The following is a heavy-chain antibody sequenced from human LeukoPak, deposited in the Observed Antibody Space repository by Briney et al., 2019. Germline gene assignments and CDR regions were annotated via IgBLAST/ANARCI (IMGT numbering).Heavy chain of an antibody. CDR1: GFTFGDYA. J-gene: IGHJ4*02. CDR3: TSNYYDSSGYYYAASY. CDR2: IRSKAYGGTT. V-gene: IGHV3-49*03. Sequence: PGGSLRLSCTASGFTFGDYAMSWFRQAPGKGLEWVGFIRSKAYGGTTEYAASVKGRFTISRDDSKSIAYLQMNSLKTGDTAVYYCTSNYYDSSGYYYAASYWGQGTLVTVSS. D-gene: IGHD3-22*01.